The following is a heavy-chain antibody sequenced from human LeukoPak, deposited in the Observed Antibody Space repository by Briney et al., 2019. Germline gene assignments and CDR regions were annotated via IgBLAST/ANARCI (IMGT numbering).Heavy chain of an antibody. CDR1: GGSLSSYY. J-gene: IGHJ5*02. CDR3: ARRAGYWFDP. CDR2: IYYSGST. Sequence: PSETLSLTCAVSGGSLSSYYWSWIRQPPGKGLEWIGYIYYSGSTRYNPSLKSRVTISVDTSKNQFSLKLSSVTAADTAVYYCARRAGYWFDPWGQGTLVTVSS. D-gene: IGHD3-10*01. V-gene: IGHV4-59*08.